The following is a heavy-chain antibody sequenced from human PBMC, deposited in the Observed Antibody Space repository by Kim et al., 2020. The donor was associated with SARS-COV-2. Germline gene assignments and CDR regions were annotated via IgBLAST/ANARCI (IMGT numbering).Heavy chain of an antibody. CDR2: IKSKANGGTT. V-gene: IGHV3-15*01. J-gene: IGHJ4*02. D-gene: IGHD1-26*01. CDR3: TTIVGTTTPSD. CDR1: GFTFSNAW. Sequence: GGSLRLSCAASGFTFSNAWLYWIRQAPGKGLEWVGRIKSKANGGTTDYAAPVTGRFTISRDDSKNTLYLQMNSLKTEATARYYCTTIVGTTTPSDCGQGTLVTVSS.